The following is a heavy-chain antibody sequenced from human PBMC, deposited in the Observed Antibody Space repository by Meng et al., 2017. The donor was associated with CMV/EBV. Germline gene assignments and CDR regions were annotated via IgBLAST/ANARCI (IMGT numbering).Heavy chain of an antibody. CDR2: FDPEDGET. D-gene: IGHD2-2*01. CDR3: ATGRPAAIRGGPFDY. Sequence: QVQVVQSGAEVKKRGASVQVSCKVSGYTLTELSMHWVRQAPGKGLEWMGGFDPEDGETIYAQKFQGRATMTEDTSTDTAYMELSSLRSEDTAVYYCATGRPAAIRGGPFDYWGQGTLVTVSS. V-gene: IGHV1-24*01. CDR1: GYTLTELS. J-gene: IGHJ4*02.